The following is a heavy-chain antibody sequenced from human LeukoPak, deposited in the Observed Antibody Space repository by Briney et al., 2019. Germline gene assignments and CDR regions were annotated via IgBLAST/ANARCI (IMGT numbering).Heavy chain of an antibody. D-gene: IGHD3-9*01. V-gene: IGHV4-4*02. Sequence: SETLSLTCAVSGGSISSSNWWSWVRQPSGKGLEWIGEIYHSGSTNYNPSLKSRVTISVDKSKNQFSLKLSSVTAADTAVYYCARFGHDILTGYATTATNRYAFDIWGQGTMVTVSS. CDR2: IYHSGST. CDR1: GGSISSSNW. J-gene: IGHJ3*02. CDR3: ARFGHDILTGYATTATNRYAFDI.